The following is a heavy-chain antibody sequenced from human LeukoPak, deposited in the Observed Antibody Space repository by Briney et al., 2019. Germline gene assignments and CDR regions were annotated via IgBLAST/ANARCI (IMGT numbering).Heavy chain of an antibody. Sequence: SETLSLTCAVSGGSISNSNWWSWVRQPPGKGLEWIGEIFYSGSTNYNPSLKSRVTLSLDKSKNQFSLQLSSVTAADTAVYYCAKSYSNYPPYFDYWGQGTLVTVSS. CDR2: IFYSGST. CDR1: GGSISNSNW. D-gene: IGHD4-11*01. CDR3: AKSYSNYPPYFDY. V-gene: IGHV4-4*02. J-gene: IGHJ4*02.